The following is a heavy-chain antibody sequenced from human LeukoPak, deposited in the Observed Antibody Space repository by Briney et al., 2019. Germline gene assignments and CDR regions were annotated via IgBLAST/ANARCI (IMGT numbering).Heavy chain of an antibody. CDR3: ARASQQLVRNYYYGMDV. CDR1: GGSISSYY. J-gene: IGHJ6*02. Sequence: SETLSLTCTVSGGSISSYYWSWIRHPPPPGQGRNGYIYCSVCSNYNPSLKRRVTISVDTSKNQFSLKLSSVTAADTAVYYCARASQQLVRNYYYGMDVWGQGTTVTVSS. D-gene: IGHD6-13*01. V-gene: IGHV4-59*01. CDR2: IYCSVCS.